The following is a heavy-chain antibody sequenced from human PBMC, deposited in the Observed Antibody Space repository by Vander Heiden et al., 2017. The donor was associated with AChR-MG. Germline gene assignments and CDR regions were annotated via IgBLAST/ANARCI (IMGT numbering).Heavy chain of an antibody. CDR2: ISSSGSTI. V-gene: IGHV3-11*01. CDR3: ASVDTAMVLYDAFEI. CDR1: GFTCSAYY. J-gene: IGHJ3*02. D-gene: IGHD5-18*01. Sequence: QVQLVESGGGLVKPGGSLRLSCAASGFTCSAYYMSWIRQAPGKGVEWVSYISSSGSTIYYADSLKGRFTISRDNAKNSLYLQMNSLRAEDTAVYYCASVDTAMVLYDAFEIWGQGTMVTVSS.